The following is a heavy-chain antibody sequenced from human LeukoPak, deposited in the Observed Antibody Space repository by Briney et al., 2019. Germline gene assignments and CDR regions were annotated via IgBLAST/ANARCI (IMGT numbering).Heavy chain of an antibody. V-gene: IGHV1-69*13. CDR1: GGTFSSYA. CDR3: ARDIAEGGY. J-gene: IGHJ4*02. Sequence: VASVKVSCKASGGTFSSYAISWVRQAPGQGLEWMGGIIPIFGTANYAQKFQGRVTITADESTSTAYMELGSLRSEDTAVYHCARDIAEGGYWGQGTLVTVSS. D-gene: IGHD6-13*01. CDR2: IIPIFGTA.